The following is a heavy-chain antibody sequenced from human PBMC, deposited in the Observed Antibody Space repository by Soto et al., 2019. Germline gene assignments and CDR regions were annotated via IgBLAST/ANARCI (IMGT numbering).Heavy chain of an antibody. J-gene: IGHJ3*01. V-gene: IGHV3-23*01. CDR3: ARELGYCSGGSCYMDGAFDF. CDR2: ISGSGDST. CDR1: GSTFSSYA. Sequence: EVQLWESGGGLVQPGGSLRLSCAASGSTFSSYAMSWVRQAPGKGLEWVSVISGSGDSTYYADSAKGRFTISRDNSKNTLYVQMNSLRAEDTAVYYCARELGYCSGGSCYMDGAFDFWGQGTMVTVSS. D-gene: IGHD2-15*01.